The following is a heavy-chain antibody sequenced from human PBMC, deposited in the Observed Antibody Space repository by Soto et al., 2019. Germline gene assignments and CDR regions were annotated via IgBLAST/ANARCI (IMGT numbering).Heavy chain of an antibody. D-gene: IGHD3-10*01. V-gene: IGHV4-30-4*01. CDR1: GGSINSGDYY. J-gene: IGHJ6*02. CDR3: ARDFHIPLDRGGYYYYAMDV. Sequence: QVQLQESGPGLVKPSQTLSLTCTVSGGSINSGDYYWSWIRQPPGQGLEWIGYIYYTGTTYYNPSLKSRVSVSLDTSKNQFSLTLYSVTAADTAVYYCARDFHIPLDRGGYYYYAMDVWGQGTTVTVSS. CDR2: IYYTGTT.